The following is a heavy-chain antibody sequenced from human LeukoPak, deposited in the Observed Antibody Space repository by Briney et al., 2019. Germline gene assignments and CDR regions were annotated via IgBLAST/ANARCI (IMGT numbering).Heavy chain of an antibody. Sequence: PSETLSLTCTVSGGSISSYYWSWIRQPPGKGLEWIGYIYYSGSTNYNPSLKSRVTISVDTSKNQFSLKLSSVTAADTAAYYCAREISIAAAGTQRTGLSWFDPWGQGTLVTVSS. CDR2: IYYSGST. CDR1: GGSISSYY. D-gene: IGHD6-13*01. CDR3: AREISIAAAGTQRTGLSWFDP. V-gene: IGHV4-59*01. J-gene: IGHJ5*02.